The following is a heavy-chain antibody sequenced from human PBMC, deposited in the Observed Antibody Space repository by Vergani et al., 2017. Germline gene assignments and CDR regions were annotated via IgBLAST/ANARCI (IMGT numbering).Heavy chain of an antibody. CDR2: IYYSGST. Sequence: QVQLQESGPGLVKPSETLSLTCTVSGGSISSYYWSWIRQPPGKGLEWIGYIYYSGSTNYNPSLKSRVTISVDTSKNQFSLKLSSVTAADTAVYHCARGNVVGGSSSWYPYWYFDLWGRGTLVTVSS. CDR1: GGSISSYY. D-gene: IGHD6-13*01. CDR3: ARGNVVGGSSSWYPYWYFDL. V-gene: IGHV4-59*01. J-gene: IGHJ2*01.